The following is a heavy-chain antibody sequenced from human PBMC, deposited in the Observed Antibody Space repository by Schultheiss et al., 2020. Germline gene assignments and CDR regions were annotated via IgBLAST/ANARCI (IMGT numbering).Heavy chain of an antibody. D-gene: IGHD3-22*01. J-gene: IGHJ4*02. Sequence: GGSLRLSCAASGFTFDDYAMHWVRQAPGKGLEWVSGISWNSGSIGYADSVKGRFTISRDNAKNSLYLQMNSLRAEDTAVYYCARDGSGYRYYFDYWGQGTLVTVSS. CDR1: GFTFDDYA. V-gene: IGHV3-9*01. CDR2: ISWNSGSI. CDR3: ARDGSGYRYYFDY.